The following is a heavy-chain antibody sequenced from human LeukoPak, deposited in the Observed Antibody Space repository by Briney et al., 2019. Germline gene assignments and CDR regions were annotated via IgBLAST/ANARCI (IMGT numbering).Heavy chain of an antibody. D-gene: IGHD3-10*01. J-gene: IGHJ5*01. CDR3: VRLRRNSDRSYYYYYYDS. V-gene: IGHV3-21*01. Sequence: GGSLRLSCVASGLTFSYYSINWVRRAPGKGLEWVSSINPTSTSIYYADAVRGRFTISRDNAKGSQYLQMGSLRDEDTAVYYCVRLRRNSDRSYYYYYYDSWGQGILVTVSS. CDR1: GLTFSYYS. CDR2: INPTSTSI.